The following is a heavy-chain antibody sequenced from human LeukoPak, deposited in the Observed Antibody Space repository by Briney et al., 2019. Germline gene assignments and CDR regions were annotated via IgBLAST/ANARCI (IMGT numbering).Heavy chain of an antibody. CDR3: ARGRGVHDSHTYDYFDY. CDR1: GYTFTSYY. V-gene: IGHV1-46*01. J-gene: IGHJ4*02. CDR2: INPAGGST. Sequence: ASVKVSCKASGYTFTSYYIHWVRQAPGQGLKWMGIINPAGGSTTYAQKFQGSRLTLTRDTSTSTVYMELSSLRSEDTAVYYCARGRGVHDSHTYDYFDYWGQGSLVTVSS. D-gene: IGHD3-22*01.